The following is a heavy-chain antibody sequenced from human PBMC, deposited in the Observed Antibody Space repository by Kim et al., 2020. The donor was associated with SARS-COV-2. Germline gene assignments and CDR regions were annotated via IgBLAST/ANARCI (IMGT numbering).Heavy chain of an antibody. CDR3: ARDAGLRRGGYYFDY. V-gene: IGHV1-69*13. CDR2: IIPIFGTA. CDR1: GGTFSSYA. J-gene: IGHJ4*02. D-gene: IGHD3-10*01. Sequence: SVKVSCKASGGTFSSYAISWVRQAPGQGLEWMGGIIPIFGTANYAQKFQGRVTITADESTSTAYMELSSLRSEDTAVYYCARDAGLRRGGYYFDYWGQGTLVTVSS.